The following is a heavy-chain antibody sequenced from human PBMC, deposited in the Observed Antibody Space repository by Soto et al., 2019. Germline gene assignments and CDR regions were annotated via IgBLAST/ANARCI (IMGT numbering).Heavy chain of an antibody. CDR3: ARMATFGSLNWFDP. Sequence: GAPVKVSCKASGYTFTAYYMNWVLQATGQGLEWMGWMNPGSGYTGYAQKFQGRVTMTRDISIATAYLELSSLRSDDTAIYYCARMATFGSLNWFDPWGQGTLVTVSS. J-gene: IGHJ5*02. V-gene: IGHV1-8*02. CDR2: MNPGSGYT. CDR1: GYTFTAYY. D-gene: IGHD3-16*01.